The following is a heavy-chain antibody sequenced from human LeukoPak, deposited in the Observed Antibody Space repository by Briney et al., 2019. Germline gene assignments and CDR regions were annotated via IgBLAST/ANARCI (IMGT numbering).Heavy chain of an antibody. CDR3: ARDRAYSTFDY. CDR2: IKEDGSVK. V-gene: IGHV3-7*01. D-gene: IGHD2/OR15-2a*01. J-gene: IGHJ4*02. CDR1: GFAFSNSW. Sequence: GGSLRLSCAASGFAFSNSWMTWVRQAPGEGLEWVANIKEDGSVKNYVEYVKGRFTISRDNAKNSLFLQMSSLRVEDTAVYFCARDRAYSTFDYWGQGTLVSVSS.